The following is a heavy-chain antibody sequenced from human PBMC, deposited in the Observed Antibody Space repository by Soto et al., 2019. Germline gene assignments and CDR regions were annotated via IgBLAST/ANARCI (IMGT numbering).Heavy chain of an antibody. CDR2: ISTYNGKT. CDR3: VRVVDSTTGGFDP. J-gene: IGHJ5*02. D-gene: IGHD5-12*01. V-gene: IGHV1-18*01. CDR1: GYTFTSTG. Sequence: QVQLVQSGAEVKKPGASVKVSCTASGYTFTSTGISWVRQAPGQGLEWMGWISTYNGKTTYARKFQGRVTMTMDTSTSTAYMDLRSLRSDDTAVYYCVRVVDSTTGGFDPWGQGTLVTVSS.